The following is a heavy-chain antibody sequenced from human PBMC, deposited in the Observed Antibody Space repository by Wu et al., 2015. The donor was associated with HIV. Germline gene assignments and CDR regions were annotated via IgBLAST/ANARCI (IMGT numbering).Heavy chain of an antibody. CDR1: GYTFTAFY. J-gene: IGHJ4*02. CDR2: IIPLFGTT. V-gene: IGHV1-69*01. Sequence: QVQLVQSGAEVKKPGASVKVSCKASGYTFTAFYLHWVRQAPGQGLEWMGGIIPLFGTTDYAQIFQGRVTITTDESTSTAYMRLSSLRSEDTAVYYCASPRSPGFSSAWPTYFDYWGQGTLVTVSS. CDR3: ASPRSPGFSSAWPTYFDY. D-gene: IGHD6-19*01.